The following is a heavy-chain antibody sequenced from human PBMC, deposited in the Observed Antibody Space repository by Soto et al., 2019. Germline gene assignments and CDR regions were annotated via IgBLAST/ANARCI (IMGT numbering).Heavy chain of an antibody. CDR1: GFTFSTYA. CDR2: ISGNGGST. V-gene: IGHV3-23*01. CDR3: AKDNSGPFDY. Sequence: PGGSLRLSCAGSGFTFSTYAMAWVRQAPGKGLEWVSVISGNGGSTYYADSVKGRFTISRDNSKNTLYLQMNSLRAEDTAVYYCAKDNSGPFDYWGQGTLVTVSS. J-gene: IGHJ4*02.